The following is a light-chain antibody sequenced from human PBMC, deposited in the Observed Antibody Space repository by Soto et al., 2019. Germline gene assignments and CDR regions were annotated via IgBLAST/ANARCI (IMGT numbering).Light chain of an antibody. CDR3: QQFGRSPPSWT. CDR1: QSVSSSY. V-gene: IGKV3-20*01. Sequence: EIVLTQSPGTLSLSPGERATLSCRASQSVSSSYLDWYQQKPGQPPRLVISEASTRATGIPDRFSGSGSGTDFTLTISSLEPEDFAVYYCQQFGRSPPSWTFGQGTKVEI. J-gene: IGKJ1*01. CDR2: EAS.